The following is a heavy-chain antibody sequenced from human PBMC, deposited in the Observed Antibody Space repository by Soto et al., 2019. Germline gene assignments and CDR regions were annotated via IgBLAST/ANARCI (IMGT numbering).Heavy chain of an antibody. Sequence: AAAEFTFWIYGVPVSRQKPGKGLEWVAVISYDGSNKYYADSVKGRFTISRDNSKNTLYLQMNSLRAEDTAVYYCAKDQWKKWLVQGKSPDYRGQGTLVTVS. D-gene: IGHD6-19*01. CDR3: AKDQWKKWLVQGKSPDY. J-gene: IGHJ4*02. V-gene: IGHV3-30*18. CDR2: ISYDGSNK. CDR1: EFTFWIYG.